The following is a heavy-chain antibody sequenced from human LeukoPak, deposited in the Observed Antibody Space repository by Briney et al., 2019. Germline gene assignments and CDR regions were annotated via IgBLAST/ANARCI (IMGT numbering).Heavy chain of an antibody. CDR3: ALSGYDSNWFDP. CDR1: GYTFTGYY. J-gene: IGHJ5*02. V-gene: IGHV1-2*02. CDR2: INPNSGGT. Sequence: ASVKVSCKASGYTFTGYYIHWVRQAPGQGLEWMGWINPNSGGTNYAQKFQGRVTMTRNTSISTAYMELSSLRSEDTAVYYCALSGYDSNWFDPWGQGTLVTVSS. D-gene: IGHD5-12*01.